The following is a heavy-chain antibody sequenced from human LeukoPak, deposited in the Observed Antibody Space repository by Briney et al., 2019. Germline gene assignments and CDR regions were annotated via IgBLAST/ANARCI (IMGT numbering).Heavy chain of an antibody. Sequence: GGSLRLSCAASGFTFSSYGIHWVRQAPGKGLEWVAVIWYDGSNKYYADSVKGRFTISRDNSKNTLYLQMNSLRAEDTAVYYCARDSNYYGSGHFDYWGQGTLVTVSS. CDR1: GFTFSSYG. J-gene: IGHJ4*02. D-gene: IGHD3-10*01. CDR2: IWYDGSNK. V-gene: IGHV3-33*01. CDR3: ARDSNYYGSGHFDY.